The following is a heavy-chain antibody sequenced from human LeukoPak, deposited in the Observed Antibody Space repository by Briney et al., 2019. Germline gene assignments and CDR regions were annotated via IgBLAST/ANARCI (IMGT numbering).Heavy chain of an antibody. J-gene: IGHJ6*03. CDR3: ARGVAARPGYYYYYMDV. CDR1: GGTFSSYA. CDR2: IIPIFGTA. V-gene: IGHV1-69*05. D-gene: IGHD6-6*01. Sequence: SVKVSCKASGGTFSSYAISWVRQAPGQGLEWMGGIIPIFGTANYAQKFQGRVTITTDESTSTAYMELSSLRSEDTAVYYCARGVAARPGYYYYYMDVWGKGTTVNVSS.